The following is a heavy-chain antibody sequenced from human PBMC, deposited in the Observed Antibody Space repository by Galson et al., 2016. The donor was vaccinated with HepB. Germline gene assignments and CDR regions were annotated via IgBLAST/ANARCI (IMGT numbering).Heavy chain of an antibody. Sequence: SVKVSCKASGGTFRSDAISWVRQAPGQGLEWMGGIVPMFGTANYAQKFQGRVTITADEVTNTAIMGLSSLTSEDAAVYYCARVGTYQAPHDALDVWGQGTMVTVSS. J-gene: IGHJ3*01. D-gene: IGHD1-26*01. CDR3: ARVGTYQAPHDALDV. V-gene: IGHV1-69*13. CDR1: GGTFRSDA. CDR2: IVPMFGTA.